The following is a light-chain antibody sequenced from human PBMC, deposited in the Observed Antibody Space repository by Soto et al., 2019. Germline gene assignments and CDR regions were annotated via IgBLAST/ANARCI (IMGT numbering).Light chain of an antibody. CDR1: SSNIGSNT. CDR2: SNN. Sequence: QSVLTQPHSASGTPGQRVTISCSGSSSNIGSNTVNWYQQLPGTAPKLLIYSNNQRPSGVPDRFSGSKSGTSASLAISGLQSEDEADYYCAAWDDSLNGSGWVFGGGTKLTVL. J-gene: IGLJ3*02. CDR3: AAWDDSLNGSGWV. V-gene: IGLV1-44*01.